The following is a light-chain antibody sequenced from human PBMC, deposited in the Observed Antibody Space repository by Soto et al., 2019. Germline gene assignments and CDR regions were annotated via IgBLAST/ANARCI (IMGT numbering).Light chain of an antibody. V-gene: IGLV2-14*03. Sequence: QSALTQPASVSGSPGQSITISCTGTSSDIGGYNYVSWYQQHPGKGPKLMIYDVSSRPSGVSRRFSGSKSGDTASLTISGLQAEDEADYYCSSYTRSSTVVFGGGTKLTVL. CDR3: SSYTRSSTVV. CDR1: SSDIGGYNY. CDR2: DVS. J-gene: IGLJ2*01.